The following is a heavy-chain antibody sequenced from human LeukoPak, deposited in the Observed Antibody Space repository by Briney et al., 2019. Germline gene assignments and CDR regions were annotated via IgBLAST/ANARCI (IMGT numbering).Heavy chain of an antibody. CDR3: ARVGVHNYGSGSYIYFDY. CDR2: IWYDGSNK. V-gene: IGHV3-33*01. Sequence: GGSLRLSCAASGFTFSSYAMHWVRQAPGKGLEWVAVIWYDGSNKYYADSVKGRFTISRDNSKNTLYPQMNSLRAEDTAVYYCARVGVHNYGSGSYIYFDYWGQGTLVTVSS. J-gene: IGHJ4*02. CDR1: GFTFSSYA. D-gene: IGHD3-10*01.